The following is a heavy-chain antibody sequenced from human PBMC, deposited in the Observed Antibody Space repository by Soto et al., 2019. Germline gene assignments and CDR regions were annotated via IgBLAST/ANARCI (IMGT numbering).Heavy chain of an antibody. V-gene: IGHV5-51*01. CDR3: ARGPYSSSWFPTSFDY. D-gene: IGHD6-13*01. CDR2: IYPGDSDT. J-gene: IGHJ4*02. Sequence: PGESLKISCKGSGYSFTSYWIGWVRQMPGKGLEWMGIIYPGDSDTRYSPSFQGQVTISADKSISTAYLQWSSLKASDTAMYYCARGPYSSSWFPTSFDYWGQGTPVTVSS. CDR1: GYSFTSYW.